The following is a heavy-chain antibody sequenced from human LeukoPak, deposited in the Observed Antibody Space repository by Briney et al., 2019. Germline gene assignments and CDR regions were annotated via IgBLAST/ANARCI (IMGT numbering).Heavy chain of an antibody. D-gene: IGHD3-3*01. CDR3: VREEWRVKKSFDY. CDR1: GFSFGDYA. J-gene: IGHJ4*02. CDR2: IRSNGAT. Sequence: QPGRSLRLSCTTSGFSFGDYAMCWVRQAPGKGLEWVGLIRSNGATEYAASVKGRFTISRIDSKSVAYLHMNSLKTEDSGVYYCVREEWRVKKSFDYWGQGTLVTVSS. V-gene: IGHV3-49*04.